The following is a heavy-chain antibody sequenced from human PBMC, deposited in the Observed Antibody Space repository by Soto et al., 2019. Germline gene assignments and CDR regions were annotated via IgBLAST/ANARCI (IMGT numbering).Heavy chain of an antibody. CDR1: GGSISSSSYY. CDR3: XXXXXXIXISDH. Sequence: QLQLQESGPGLVKPSETLSLTCTVSGGSISSSSYYWGWIRQPPGKGLEWIGSIYYSGSTYYNPSXKXXXXXXXXXXXXXXXXXXXXXXXXXXXXXXXXXXXXXIXISDHWGQGTLVTVSS. J-gene: IGHJ4*02. D-gene: IGHD3-3*01. CDR2: IYYSGST. V-gene: IGHV4-39*01.